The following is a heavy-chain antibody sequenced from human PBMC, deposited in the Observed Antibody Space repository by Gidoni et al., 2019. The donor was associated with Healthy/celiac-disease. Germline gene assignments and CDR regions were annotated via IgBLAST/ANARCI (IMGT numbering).Heavy chain of an antibody. Sequence: EVQLLESGGGLVQPGGSLRLSCAASGFTFSSYAMSWVRQAPGKGLEWVSASSCSGGSTYYADSVKGRFTISRDNSKNTLYLQMNSLRAEDTAVYYCAKDPMVRGVTYYFDYWGQGTLVTVSS. CDR3: AKDPMVRGVTYYFDY. J-gene: IGHJ4*02. CDR2: SSCSGGST. D-gene: IGHD3-10*01. CDR1: GFTFSSYA. V-gene: IGHV3-23*01.